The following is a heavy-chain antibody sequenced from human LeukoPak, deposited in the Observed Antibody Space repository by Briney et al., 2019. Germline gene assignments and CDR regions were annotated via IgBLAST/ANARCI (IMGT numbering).Heavy chain of an antibody. CDR2: MNEDGSAK. CDR3: ATYTHWVAGDV. CDR1: GFTFSDSW. J-gene: IGHJ6*02. V-gene: IGHV3-7*01. Sequence: GGSLRLSCAASGFTFSDSWRSWVRQPPGKGLEWGANMNEDGSAKGDVDSVKGRFTTSRDNGRPSLYLQMSSLRPEDTAVYYCATYTHWVAGDVWGQGTTVTVSS. D-gene: IGHD3-16*01.